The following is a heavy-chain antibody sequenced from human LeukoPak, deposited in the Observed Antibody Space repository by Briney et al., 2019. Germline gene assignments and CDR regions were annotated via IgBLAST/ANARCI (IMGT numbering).Heavy chain of an antibody. CDR2: ISDSGGNT. D-gene: IGHD4-23*01. CDR3: AEKETVVSPGNYFDY. V-gene: IGHV3-23*01. J-gene: IGHJ4*02. CDR1: GFTFSSYD. Sequence: PGGSLRLSCAASGFTFSSYDMNWVRQAPGKGLEWVSAISDSGGNTYYADSVKGRLTISRDNAKNTLYLQMNSLRAEDTAVYYCAEKETVVSPGNYFDYWGQGTLVTVSS.